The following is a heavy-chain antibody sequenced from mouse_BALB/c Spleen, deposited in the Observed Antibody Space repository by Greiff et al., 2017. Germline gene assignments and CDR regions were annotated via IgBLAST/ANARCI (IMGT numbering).Heavy chain of an antibody. Sequence: EVQGVESGGGLVKPGGSLKLSCAASGFAFSSYDMSWVRQTPEKRLEWVAYISSGGGSTYYPDTVKGRFTISRDNAKNTLYLQMSSLKSEDTAMYYCARHEGNYYAMDYWGQEPQSPSPQ. V-gene: IGHV5-12-1*01. CDR3: ARHEGNYYAMDY. J-gene: IGHJ4*01. CDR1: GFAFSSYD. D-gene: IGHD2-14*01. CDR2: ISSGGGST.